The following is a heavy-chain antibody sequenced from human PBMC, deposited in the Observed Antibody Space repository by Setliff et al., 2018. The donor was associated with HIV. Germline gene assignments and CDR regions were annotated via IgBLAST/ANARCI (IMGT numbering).Heavy chain of an antibody. CDR1: RGSISSDNW. Sequence: SETLSLTCAVSRGSISSDNWWTWLRQPLGKGLEWIGEIYHSGSTNYNASLKSRVTISIDKSKSQFSLKLSSVTAADTALYYCARGQHSSTWGALFDYWGQGTLVTSPQ. V-gene: IGHV4-4*02. CDR2: IYHSGST. D-gene: IGHD6-13*01. CDR3: ARGQHSSTWGALFDY. J-gene: IGHJ4*02.